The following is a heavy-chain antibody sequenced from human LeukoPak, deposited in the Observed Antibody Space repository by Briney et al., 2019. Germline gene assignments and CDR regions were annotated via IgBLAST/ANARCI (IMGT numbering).Heavy chain of an antibody. CDR2: ISYDGSNK. V-gene: IGHV3-30*04. CDR1: EFTLRSYA. CDR3: AKDYDFWSGYVY. J-gene: IGHJ4*02. D-gene: IGHD3-3*01. Sequence: PGRSLRLSGAALEFTLRSYAMHGVRQAPGKGLEWVAVISYDGSNKYYADSVKGRFTISRDNSKNTLYLKVNSLRAEDTAVYYCAKDYDFWSGYVYWGQGTLVTVSS.